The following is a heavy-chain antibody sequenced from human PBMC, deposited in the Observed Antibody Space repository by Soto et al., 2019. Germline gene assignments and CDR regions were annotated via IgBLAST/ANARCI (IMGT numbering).Heavy chain of an antibody. J-gene: IGHJ5*02. CDR2: ISGSGGST. D-gene: IGHD2-2*01. Sequence: PGGSLRLSCAASGFTFSSYAMSWVRQAPGKGLEWVSAISGSGGSTYYADSVKGRFTISRGNSKNTLYLQMNSLRAEDTAVYYCAKDAKDIVVVPAAMFDPWGQGTLVTVSS. V-gene: IGHV3-23*01. CDR1: GFTFSSYA. CDR3: AKDAKDIVVVPAAMFDP.